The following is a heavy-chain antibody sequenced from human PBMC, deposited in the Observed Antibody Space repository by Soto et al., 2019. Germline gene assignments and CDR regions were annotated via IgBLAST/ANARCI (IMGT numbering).Heavy chain of an antibody. CDR1: GGSFSGYY. V-gene: IGHV4-34*01. CDR3: ARGATGRGYDFWSGYRFYYYYYMDV. J-gene: IGHJ6*03. CDR2: INHSGST. Sequence: SETLSLTCAVYGGSFSGYYWSWIRQPPGKGLEWIGEINHSGSTNYNPSLKSRVTISVDTSKNQFSLKLSSVTAADTAVYYCARGATGRGYDFWSGYRFYYYYYMDVWGKGTTVTVSS. D-gene: IGHD3-3*01.